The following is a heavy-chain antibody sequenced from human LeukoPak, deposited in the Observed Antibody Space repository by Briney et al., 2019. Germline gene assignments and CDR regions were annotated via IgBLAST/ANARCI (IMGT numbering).Heavy chain of an antibody. J-gene: IGHJ6*03. CDR1: GGTFSNYP. CDR3: ATVGPPYYYYMDV. CDR2: IMPILGTT. V-gene: IGHV1-69*13. Sequence: SVKVSCKASGGTFSNYPISWVRQAPGQGLEWMGGIMPILGTTNYAQKFQGRVTITAPTNTAYMELSSLRSEDTAVYYCATVGPPYYYYMDVWGKGTTVTVSS.